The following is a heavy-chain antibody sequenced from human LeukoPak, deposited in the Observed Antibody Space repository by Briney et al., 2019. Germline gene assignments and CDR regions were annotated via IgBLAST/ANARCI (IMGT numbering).Heavy chain of an antibody. CDR2: ISWNSGSI. Sequence: PGGSLRLSCAASGFTFDDYAMHWVRQAPGKGLEWVSGISWNSGSIGYADSVKGRFTISRDNAKNSLYLQMNSLRAEDTAVYYCARDQESSSSFDYWGQGTLVTVSS. D-gene: IGHD6-6*01. J-gene: IGHJ4*02. CDR3: ARDQESSSSFDY. CDR1: GFTFDDYA. V-gene: IGHV3-9*01.